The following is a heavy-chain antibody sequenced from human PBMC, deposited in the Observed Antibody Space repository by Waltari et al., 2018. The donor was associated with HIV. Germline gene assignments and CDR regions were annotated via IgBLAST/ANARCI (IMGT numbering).Heavy chain of an antibody. Sequence: QVQLVESGGGVVQPGRSLRLSWSASGFTFNSSAQHWVRQAPGKGLEWVAVISWDGSNKHYADSVKGRCTISRDNSRNSLYLQMSSLRAEDTAVYYCGREGDYYDSSPFDYWGQGTLVTVSS. CDR3: GREGDYYDSSPFDY. J-gene: IGHJ4*02. D-gene: IGHD3-22*01. V-gene: IGHV3-30-3*01. CDR1: GFTFNSSA. CDR2: ISWDGSNK.